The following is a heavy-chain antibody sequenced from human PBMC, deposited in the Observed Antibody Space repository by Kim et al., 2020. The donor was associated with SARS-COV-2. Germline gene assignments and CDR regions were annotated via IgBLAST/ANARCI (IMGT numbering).Heavy chain of an antibody. D-gene: IGHD4-17*01. CDR2: IGYASNTI. J-gene: IGHJ3*02. CDR3: ARCGAGDSGKRPFDI. Sequence: GGSLRLSCAASAFTFNTYPMNWVRQAPGKGLEWVSYIGYASNTIYYADSVKGRFTISRDNAKNSLYLEMNSLRDEDTAVYYCARCGAGDSGKRPFDIWGQGTMVTVSS. V-gene: IGHV3-48*02. CDR1: AFTFNTYP.